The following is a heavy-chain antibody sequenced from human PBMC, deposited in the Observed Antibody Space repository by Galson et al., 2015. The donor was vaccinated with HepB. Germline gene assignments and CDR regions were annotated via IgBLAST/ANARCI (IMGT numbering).Heavy chain of an antibody. CDR2: ISSSSSYT. CDR1: GFTFSDYY. Sequence: SLRLSCAASGFTFSDYYMSWIRQAPGKGLEWVSYISSSSSYTNYADSVKGRFTISRDDAKNSLYLQMNSLRAEDTAVYYCARDGKPLLWFGELSHYYYYYGMDVWGQGTTVTVSS. CDR3: ARDGKPLLWFGELSHYYYYYGMDV. V-gene: IGHV3-11*06. D-gene: IGHD3-10*01. J-gene: IGHJ6*02.